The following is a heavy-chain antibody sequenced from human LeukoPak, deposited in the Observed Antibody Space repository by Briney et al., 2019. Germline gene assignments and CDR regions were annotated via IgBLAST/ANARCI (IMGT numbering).Heavy chain of an antibody. CDR1: GYSISSGYY. J-gene: IGHJ5*02. D-gene: IGHD4-17*01. Sequence: SETLSLTCTVSGYSISSGYYWGWIRQPPGKGLEWIGSIYHSGSTYYNPSFKSRVTISVDTSKNQFSLKLSSVTAADTAVYYCARVFTTVRGPWGQGTLVTVSS. V-gene: IGHV4-38-2*02. CDR3: ARVFTTVRGP. CDR2: IYHSGST.